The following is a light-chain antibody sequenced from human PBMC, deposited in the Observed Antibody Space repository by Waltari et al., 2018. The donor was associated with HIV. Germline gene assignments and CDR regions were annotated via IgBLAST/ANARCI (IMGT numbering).Light chain of an antibody. CDR2: GAT. V-gene: IGKV3-15*01. Sequence: ELVMRQSPDTLSVSPGDRATLSCRPSQSVGGDLVWDQVRPGQTPSLLIYGATSRTTGFPARFSGRASETEVTLTISGQESEGFAIYYCGQKNELPRTFSQGPRV. CDR1: QSVGGD. CDR3: GQKNELPRT. J-gene: IGKJ1*01.